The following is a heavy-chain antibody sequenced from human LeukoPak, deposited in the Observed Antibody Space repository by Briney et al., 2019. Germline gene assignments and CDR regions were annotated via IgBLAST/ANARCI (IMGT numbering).Heavy chain of an antibody. D-gene: IGHD6-19*01. V-gene: IGHV4-34*01. CDR2: INHSGST. CDR1: GGSFSGYY. CDR3: ARGSGRLTFDY. J-gene: IGHJ4*02. Sequence: SETLSLTCAVYGGSFSGYYWSWIRQPPGKGLEWIGEINHSGSTSYNPSLKSRVTISVDTSKNQFSLKLSSVTAADTAVYYCARGSGRLTFDYWGQGTLVTVSS.